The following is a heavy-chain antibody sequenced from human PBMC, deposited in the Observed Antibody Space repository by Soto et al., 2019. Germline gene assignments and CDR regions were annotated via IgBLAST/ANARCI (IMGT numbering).Heavy chain of an antibody. V-gene: IGHV4-30-2*01. J-gene: IGHJ5*02. CDR3: ARGIRGRFHWFDP. CDR2: IYHSGST. CDR1: GGSISSGGYS. D-gene: IGHD3-10*01. Sequence: SETLSLTCAVSGGSISSGGYSWSWIRQPPGKGLEWIGYIYHSGSTYYNPSLKSRVTISVDTSKNQFSLKLSSVTAADTAVYYCARGIRGRFHWFDPWGQGTLVTVSS.